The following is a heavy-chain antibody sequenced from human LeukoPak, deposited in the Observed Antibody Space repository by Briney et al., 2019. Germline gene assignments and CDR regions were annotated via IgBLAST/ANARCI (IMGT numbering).Heavy chain of an antibody. CDR1: GFTVSSNY. Sequence: GGSLRLSCAASGFTVSSNYMSWVRQVSGKGLEWVSAISGSGGSTYYADSVKGRFTISRDNSKNTLYLQMNSLRAEDTAVYYCAKEGDILTGYYETWGQGTLVTVSS. V-gene: IGHV3-23*01. CDR3: AKEGDILTGYYET. D-gene: IGHD3-9*01. CDR2: ISGSGGST. J-gene: IGHJ5*02.